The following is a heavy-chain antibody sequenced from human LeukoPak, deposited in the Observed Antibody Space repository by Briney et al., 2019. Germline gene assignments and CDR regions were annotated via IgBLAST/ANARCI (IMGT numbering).Heavy chain of an antibody. J-gene: IGHJ4*02. Sequence: GGSLRLSCAASGFTFSSYEMNWVRQAPGKGLQWVAYISYDGSNKYYADSVKGLFTISRDNSKSTLYLQMNSLKTEDTAVYYCARDFRIAVALEYWGQGTLVTVSS. CDR1: GFTFSSYE. V-gene: IGHV3-30-3*01. D-gene: IGHD6-19*01. CDR3: ARDFRIAVALEY. CDR2: ISYDGSNK.